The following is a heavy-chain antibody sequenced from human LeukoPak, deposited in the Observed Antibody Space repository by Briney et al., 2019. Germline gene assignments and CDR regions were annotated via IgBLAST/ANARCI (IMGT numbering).Heavy chain of an antibody. D-gene: IGHD6-13*01. CDR1: GGSISSGSYY. Sequence: SETLSLTCTVSGGSISSGSYYWSWIRQPAGKGLEWIGRIYTSGSTNYNPSLKSRVTISVDTSKNQFSLKLSSVTAADPAVYYCARGRYGAAAGIAKNYYDYYMDVWGKGTTVTSSS. CDR2: IYTSGST. CDR3: ARGRYGAAAGIAKNYYDYYMDV. J-gene: IGHJ6*03. V-gene: IGHV4-61*02.